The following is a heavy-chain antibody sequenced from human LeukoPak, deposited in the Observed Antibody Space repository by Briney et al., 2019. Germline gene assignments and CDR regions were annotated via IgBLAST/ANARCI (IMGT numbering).Heavy chain of an antibody. CDR1: GFTFSSYW. V-gene: IGHV3-74*01. J-gene: IGHJ4*02. CDR2: INTDGSST. D-gene: IGHD5-18*01. Sequence: GGSLRLSCAASGFTFSSYWMHWVRQAPGKGLVWVSRINTDGSSTSYADSVKGRFTISRDNAKNSLYLQMNSLRAEDTAVYYCAREKLSLDTAMVHFDYWGQGTLVTVSS. CDR3: AREKLSLDTAMVHFDY.